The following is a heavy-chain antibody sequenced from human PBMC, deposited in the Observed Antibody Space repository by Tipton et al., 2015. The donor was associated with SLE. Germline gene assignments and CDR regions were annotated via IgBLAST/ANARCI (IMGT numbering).Heavy chain of an antibody. D-gene: IGHD2-15*01. J-gene: IGHJ5*02. V-gene: IGHV4-59*06. Sequence: TLSLTCTVSGGSISSYYWSWIRQPPGKGLEWIGYIYYSGSTYYNPSLKSRVTISVDTSKNQFSLKLSSVTAADTAVYYCARGISMDQTDLLDPWGQGTPVPV. CDR2: IYYSGST. CDR1: GGSISSYY. CDR3: ARGISMDQTDLLDP.